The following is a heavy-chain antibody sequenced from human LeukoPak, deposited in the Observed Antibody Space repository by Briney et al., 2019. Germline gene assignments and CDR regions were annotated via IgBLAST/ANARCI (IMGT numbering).Heavy chain of an antibody. D-gene: IGHD5-24*01. CDR1: GYTFTSYY. J-gene: IGHJ3*02. CDR2: INPSGGST. Sequence: ASVKVSCKASGYTFTSYYMHWVRQAPGQGLEWMGIINPSGGSTSYAQKFQGRVTMTRDMSTSTVYMELSSLRSEDTAVYYCARDRLRDGYNLLAFDIWGQGAMVTVSS. V-gene: IGHV1-46*01. CDR3: ARDRLRDGYNLLAFDI.